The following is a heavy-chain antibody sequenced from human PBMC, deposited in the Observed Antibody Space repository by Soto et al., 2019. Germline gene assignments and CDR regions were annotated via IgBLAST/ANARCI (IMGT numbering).Heavy chain of an antibody. CDR1: GFSFSSYW. Sequence: EVQLVESGGGLVRPGGSLRLSCAASGFSFSSYWMHWVRQVPGKGLVWVARMNEDGGTTDYADSVKGRFTISRDNAKNTLYLQRNSLRVEDTAVYYCASDLSGRADVCGQGTTVTVSS. CDR3: ASDLSGRADV. CDR2: MNEDGGTT. V-gene: IGHV3-74*02. J-gene: IGHJ6*02. D-gene: IGHD3-10*01.